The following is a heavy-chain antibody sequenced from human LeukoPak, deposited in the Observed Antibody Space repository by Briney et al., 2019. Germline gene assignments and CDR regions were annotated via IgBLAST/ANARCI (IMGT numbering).Heavy chain of an antibody. V-gene: IGHV1-58*01. CDR3: AAAPLLAVAALFDFDY. Sequence: SVKVSCKASGFTFTSSAVQWVRQARGQRLEWIGWIVVGSGNTNYAQKFQERVTITRDMSTSTAYMELSSLRSEDTAVYYCAAAPLLAVAALFDFDYWGQGTLVTVSS. CDR1: GFTFTSSA. D-gene: IGHD6-19*01. J-gene: IGHJ4*02. CDR2: IVVGSGNT.